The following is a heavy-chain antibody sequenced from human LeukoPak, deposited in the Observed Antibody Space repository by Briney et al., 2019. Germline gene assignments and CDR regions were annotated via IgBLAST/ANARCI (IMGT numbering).Heavy chain of an antibody. V-gene: IGHV1-2*02. Sequence: ASVKVSCKASGYTFTGFYMHWVRQAPGQGLEWMGWINPNSGGTNYAQKFQGRVTMTRDTSISTAYMELSRLRSDDTAVYYCARDPIYYDFWSGSYYYYYMDVWGKGTTVTVSS. CDR2: INPNSGGT. J-gene: IGHJ6*03. CDR1: GYTFTGFY. D-gene: IGHD3-3*01. CDR3: ARDPIYYDFWSGSYYYYYMDV.